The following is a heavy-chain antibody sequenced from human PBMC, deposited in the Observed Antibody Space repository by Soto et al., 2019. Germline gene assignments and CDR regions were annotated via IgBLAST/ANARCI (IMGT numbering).Heavy chain of an antibody. V-gene: IGHV1-2*02. CDR2: IGPASGDT. Sequence: ASVKVSCTASGYTLTGHYIHWVRHAPGQGPEWMGEIGPASGDTRYGQKFQGRVTMTRDTSITTVYMELNNLSPDDTALYYCGRGRSGQLVVFYWGQGTPVTVSS. J-gene: IGHJ4*02. CDR3: GRGRSGQLVVFY. CDR1: GYTLTGHY. D-gene: IGHD3-10*01.